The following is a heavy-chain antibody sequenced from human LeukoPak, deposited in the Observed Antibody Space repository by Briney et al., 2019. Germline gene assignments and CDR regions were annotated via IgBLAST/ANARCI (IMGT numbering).Heavy chain of an antibody. CDR3: ARDYAAVAAN. V-gene: IGHV3-7*01. Sequence: GGSLRLSCAASGFTFSSYWMSWVRQAPGKGLEWVANIKQNGSRTYYADSVKGRFTISRDNAKNSLYLQMNGLRAEDAAMYYCARDYAAVAANWDEGILVAASS. CDR2: IKQNGSRT. CDR1: GFTFSSYW. D-gene: IGHD6-19*01. J-gene: IGHJ4*02.